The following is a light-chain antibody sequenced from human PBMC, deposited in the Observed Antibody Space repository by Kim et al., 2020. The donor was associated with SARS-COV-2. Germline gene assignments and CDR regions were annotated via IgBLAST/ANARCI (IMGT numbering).Light chain of an antibody. CDR3: QHYNTYRT. CDR2: KAS. V-gene: IGKV1-5*03. CDR1: QSVSTW. J-gene: IGKJ1*01. Sequence: DIQMTQSPSTLSVSVGDRVTITCRASQSVSTWLAWYQQKQGKAPKLLIYKASSLETGVPSRFSGSGSGTEFNLTISSLEPDDFATYYCQHYNTYRTFGPGTKVDIK.